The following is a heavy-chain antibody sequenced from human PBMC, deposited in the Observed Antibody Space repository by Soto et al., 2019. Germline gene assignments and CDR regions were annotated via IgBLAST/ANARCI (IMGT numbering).Heavy chain of an antibody. CDR2: MDPNSGNT. CDR1: GYTFTSYD. Sequence: ASVKVSCKASGYTFTSYDINWVRQATGQGLEWMGWMDPNSGNTGYAQKFQGRVTMTRNTSISTAYMELSSLRSEDTAVYYCARGVTMVRGQTRYYYYGMDVWGEGTMVTV. CDR3: ARGVTMVRGQTRYYYYGMDV. D-gene: IGHD3-10*01. J-gene: IGHJ6*02. V-gene: IGHV1-8*01.